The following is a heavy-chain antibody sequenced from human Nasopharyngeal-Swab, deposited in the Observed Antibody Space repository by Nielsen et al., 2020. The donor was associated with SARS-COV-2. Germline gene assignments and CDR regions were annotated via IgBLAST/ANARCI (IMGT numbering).Heavy chain of an antibody. J-gene: IGHJ4*02. Sequence: GGSLRLSCVASEFTVNDHVIHWVRQASGKGLEWVGRIRSKTHSYTTDYAASVKGRFTISRDDSKNTAYLHMNSLESEDTAVYYCSTLPIPALGADYWGQGTLVTVSS. CDR2: IRSKTHSYTT. CDR1: EFTVNDHV. D-gene: IGHD6-13*01. CDR3: STLPIPALGADY. V-gene: IGHV3-73*01.